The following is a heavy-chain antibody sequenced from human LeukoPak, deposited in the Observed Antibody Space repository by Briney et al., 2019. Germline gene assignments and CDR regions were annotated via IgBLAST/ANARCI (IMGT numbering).Heavy chain of an antibody. Sequence: SGPALVKPTQTLTLTCTFSGSSLSTSGMCVSWIRQPPGKALEWLALIDWNDDKYYSTSLKTRLTISKDTSKTQVVLTMTNMDPVDTATYYCARFLYGDFTSHFDSWGQGTLVTVSS. J-gene: IGHJ4*02. CDR3: ARFLYGDFTSHFDS. D-gene: IGHD4-17*01. CDR1: GSSLSTSGMC. V-gene: IGHV2-70*01. CDR2: IDWNDDK.